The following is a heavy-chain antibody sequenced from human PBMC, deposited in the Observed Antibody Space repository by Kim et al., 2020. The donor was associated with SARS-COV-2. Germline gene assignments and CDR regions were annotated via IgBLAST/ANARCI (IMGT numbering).Heavy chain of an antibody. D-gene: IGHD3-3*01. CDR2: ISSSGSTI. J-gene: IGHJ6*03. V-gene: IGHV3-11*01. Sequence: GGSLRLSCAASGFTFSDYYMSWIRQAPGKGLEWVSYISSSGSTIYYADSVKGRFTISRDNAKNSLYLQMNSLRAEDTAVYYCARAGSYYDFWSGYRNYYYYMDVWGKGTTVTVSS. CDR3: ARAGSYYDFWSGYRNYYYYMDV. CDR1: GFTFSDYY.